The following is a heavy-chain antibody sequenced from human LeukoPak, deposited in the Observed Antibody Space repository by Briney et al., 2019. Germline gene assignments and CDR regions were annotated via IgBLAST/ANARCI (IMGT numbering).Heavy chain of an antibody. Sequence: SETLSLTCAVYGGSFSGYYWSWIRQPPGKGLEWIGEINHSGSTNYNPSLKSRVTISVDTSKNQFSLKLSSVTAADTAVYYCAREFLWFGDRGSYYYMDVWGKGTTVTVSS. CDR2: INHSGST. J-gene: IGHJ6*03. CDR1: GGSFSGYY. V-gene: IGHV4-34*01. CDR3: AREFLWFGDRGSYYYMDV. D-gene: IGHD3-10*01.